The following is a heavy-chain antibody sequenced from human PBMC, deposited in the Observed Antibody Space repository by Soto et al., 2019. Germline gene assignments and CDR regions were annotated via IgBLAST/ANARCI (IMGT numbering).Heavy chain of an antibody. D-gene: IGHD2-21*01. CDR1: GFTFSSYG. CDR3: ARSGGATGGPDAFDI. Sequence: LRLSCAASGFTFSSYGMHWVRQAPGKGLEWVAVIWYDGSNKYYADSVKGRFTISRDNSKNTLYLQMNSLRAEDTAVYYCARSGGATGGPDAFDIWGQGTMVTVSS. V-gene: IGHV3-33*01. CDR2: IWYDGSNK. J-gene: IGHJ3*02.